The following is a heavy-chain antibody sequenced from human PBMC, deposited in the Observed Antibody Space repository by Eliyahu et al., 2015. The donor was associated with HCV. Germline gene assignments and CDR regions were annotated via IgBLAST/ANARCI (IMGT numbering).Heavy chain of an antibody. CDR2: TPHSGAT. CDR1: GGSISSGYW. J-gene: IGHJ4*02. D-gene: IGHD6-19*01. V-gene: IGHV4-4*02. Sequence: QVQLQESGPGLVKPSGTLSLTCAVSGGSISSGYWLNWVRQPPGKGLEWVWGTPHSGATRYKSSLRGRVTISVDKSKNQFSLELTSVTTADTALYYCASSTGWWRIDSWGQGTLVTVSA. CDR3: ASSTGWWRIDS.